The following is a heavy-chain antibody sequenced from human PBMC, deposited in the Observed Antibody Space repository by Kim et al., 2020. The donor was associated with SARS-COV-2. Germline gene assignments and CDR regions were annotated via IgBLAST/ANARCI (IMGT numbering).Heavy chain of an antibody. Sequence: EYAITGKSRMTINADTSKNQFSLQLNSVTPEDTAVYYCARRCCGNYYFDYWGQGTLVTVSS. J-gene: IGHJ4*02. CDR3: ARRCCGNYYFDY. D-gene: IGHD1-26*01. V-gene: IGHV6-1*01.